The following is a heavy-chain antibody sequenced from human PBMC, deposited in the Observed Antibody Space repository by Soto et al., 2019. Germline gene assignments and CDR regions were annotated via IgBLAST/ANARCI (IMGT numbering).Heavy chain of an antibody. D-gene: IGHD2-15*01. CDR1: GGTFSSYA. V-gene: IGHV1-69*12. Sequence: QVQLVQSGAEVKKPGSSVKVSCKASGGTFSSYAISWVRQAPGQGLEWMGGIIPIFGTANYAQKFQGRVTITADESTSTAYMELSSLRSEDTAVYYCARDQSPSVVTQLGNWFDPWGQGTLVTVSS. CDR3: ARDQSPSVVTQLGNWFDP. J-gene: IGHJ5*02. CDR2: IIPIFGTA.